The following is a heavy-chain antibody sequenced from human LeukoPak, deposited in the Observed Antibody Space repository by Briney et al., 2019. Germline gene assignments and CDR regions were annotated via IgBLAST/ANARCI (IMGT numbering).Heavy chain of an antibody. J-gene: IGHJ4*02. CDR2: ISGSGGST. CDR1: GFTFSTYV. V-gene: IGHV3-23*01. D-gene: IGHD2-15*01. Sequence: PGGSLRLSCAASGFTFSTYVMSWVCQAPGKGLEWVSAISGSGGSTYYADSVKGRFTISRDNSKNTLYLQMNSLRAEDTAVYYCARDVGLDYWGQGTLVTVSS. CDR3: ARDVGLDY.